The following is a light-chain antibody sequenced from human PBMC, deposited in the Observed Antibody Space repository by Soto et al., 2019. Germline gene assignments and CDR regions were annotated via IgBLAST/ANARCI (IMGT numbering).Light chain of an antibody. CDR2: GTF. CDR3: QQYASSPLLT. V-gene: IGKV3-20*01. J-gene: IGKJ4*01. CDR1: QTIGSTY. Sequence: VLTQSPCTLSLSPGERATLSCRASQTIGSTYLAWYQQKPGQAPRLLIFGTFSRATGIPDRFSGSGSGTDFTLSISRLEPEDFAVYYCQQYASSPLLTFGGGTKVDIK.